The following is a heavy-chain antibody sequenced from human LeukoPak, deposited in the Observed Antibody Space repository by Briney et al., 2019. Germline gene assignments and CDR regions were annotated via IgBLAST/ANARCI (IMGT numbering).Heavy chain of an antibody. D-gene: IGHD4-17*01. CDR3: AIVGEALDY. V-gene: IGHV1-2*02. CDR2: INPNSGDT. Sequence: ASVNVSCKASGYTFTGYNMHWVRQVPGQGLEWMGWINPNSGDTNYAQNFQGRVTMTRDTSISTAYMELNRLRSDDTAVYYCAIVGEALDYWGQGTLVTVSS. CDR1: GYTFTGYN. J-gene: IGHJ4*02.